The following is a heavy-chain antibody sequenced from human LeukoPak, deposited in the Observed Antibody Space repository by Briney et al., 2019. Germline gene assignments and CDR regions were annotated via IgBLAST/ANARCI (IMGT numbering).Heavy chain of an antibody. CDR1: GFTFSSYS. Sequence: PGGSLRLSCAASGFTFSSYSMNWVRQAPGKGLEWVSSISSSSSYIYYADSVKGRFTISRDNAKNSLYLQMNSLRAEDTAVYYCARYPLDDFWSGYYTDYWGQGTLVTVSS. CDR2: ISSSSSYI. CDR3: ARYPLDDFWSGYYTDY. V-gene: IGHV3-21*01. J-gene: IGHJ4*02. D-gene: IGHD3-3*01.